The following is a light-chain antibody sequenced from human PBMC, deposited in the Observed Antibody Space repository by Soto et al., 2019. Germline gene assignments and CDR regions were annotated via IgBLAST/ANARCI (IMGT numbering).Light chain of an antibody. J-gene: IGLJ1*01. CDR2: DVS. CDR3: SSYTTSNTRQIV. CDR1: SSDVGGYNY. Sequence: QSALTQPASVYGSPGQSITISCNGTSSDVGGYNYVSWYQHHPGKAPKLIIYDVSNRPSGVSNRFSGSKSGNTASLTISGLQPEDEADYYCSSYTTSNTRQIVFGTGTKVTVL. V-gene: IGLV2-14*03.